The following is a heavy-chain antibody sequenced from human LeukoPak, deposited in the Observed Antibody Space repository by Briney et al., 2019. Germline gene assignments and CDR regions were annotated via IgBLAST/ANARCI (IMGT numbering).Heavy chain of an antibody. CDR3: ARVNVSGPYYYYYGIDV. CDR2: ISAYNGNT. J-gene: IGHJ6*02. V-gene: IGHV1-18*01. CDR1: GYTFTSYG. D-gene: IGHD6-19*01. Sequence: ASVKVSCKASGYTFTSYGISWVRQAPGQGLEWMGWISAYNGNTNYAQKLQGRVTMTTDTSTSTAYMELRSLRSDDTAVYYCARVNVSGPYYYYYGIDVWGQGTTVTVSS.